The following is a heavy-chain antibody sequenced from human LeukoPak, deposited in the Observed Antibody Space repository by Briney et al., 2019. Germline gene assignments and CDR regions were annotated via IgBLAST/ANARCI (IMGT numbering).Heavy chain of an antibody. CDR3: ARYWGSADYYYMDV. CDR1: GYTFTGYY. Sequence: ASVKVSCKASGYTFTGYYMHWVRQAPGQGLEWMGWINPNSGGTNYAQKFQGRVTMTRDTSISTAYMELSRLRSDDTAVYYCARYWGSADYYYMDVWGKGTTVTVSS. V-gene: IGHV1-2*02. CDR2: INPNSGGT. D-gene: IGHD3-16*01. J-gene: IGHJ6*03.